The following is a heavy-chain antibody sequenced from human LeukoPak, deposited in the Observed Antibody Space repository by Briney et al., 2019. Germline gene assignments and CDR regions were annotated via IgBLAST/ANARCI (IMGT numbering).Heavy chain of an antibody. J-gene: IGHJ4*02. CDR1: TFTFSSSW. CDR2: IKKDGSAK. D-gene: IGHD6-13*01. Sequence: GGSLRLSCAASTFTFSSSWMSWVRQAPGKGLEWVANIKKDGSAKYYVDSVKGRFTISIDDAKNSLYLQMNSLRAEDTAMYYCATSAGAPGTDWGQGTLVIVSS. V-gene: IGHV3-7*02. CDR3: ATSAGAPGTD.